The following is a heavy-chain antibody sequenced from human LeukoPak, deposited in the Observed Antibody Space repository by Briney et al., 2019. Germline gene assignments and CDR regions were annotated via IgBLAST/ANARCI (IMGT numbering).Heavy chain of an antibody. CDR3: ARDQPDPAGTGSRFDY. CDR1: GITFSSSW. J-gene: IGHJ4*02. Sequence: PGGSLRLSCVASGITFSSSWMSWVRQAPGKGLEWVANIKPDGSVKYYADSVKGRFTISRDNAENSLYLQMNSLRTEGTAAYYRARDQPDPAGTGSRFDYWGQGSLVTVSS. D-gene: IGHD1-1*01. CDR2: IKPDGSVK. V-gene: IGHV3-7*01.